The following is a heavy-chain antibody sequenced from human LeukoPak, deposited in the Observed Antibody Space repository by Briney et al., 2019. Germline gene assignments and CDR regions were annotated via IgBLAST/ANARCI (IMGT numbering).Heavy chain of an antibody. CDR1: GFTVSSNY. D-gene: IGHD2-15*01. Sequence: GGSLRLSCAASGFTVSSNYMSWVRQAPGKGLERVSVIYSGGSTYYADSVKGRFTISRDNSKNTLYLQMNSLRAEDTAVYYCARVAGVARGNYWGQGTLVTVSS. CDR2: IYSGGST. V-gene: IGHV3-66*01. J-gene: IGHJ4*02. CDR3: ARVAGVARGNY.